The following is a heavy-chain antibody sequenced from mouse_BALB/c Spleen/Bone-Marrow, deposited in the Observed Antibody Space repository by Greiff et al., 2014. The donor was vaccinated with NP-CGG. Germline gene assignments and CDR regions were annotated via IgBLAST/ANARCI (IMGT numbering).Heavy chain of an antibody. Sequence: LQQSGSGLVRPGASVKLSCKASGYTFTSYWIHWVKQRPGQGLEWIGNIYPGSGTINYDEKFKNKATLTVDTSSSIAYMQLSSLTSEDSAVYYCRCYDYTMDYWGQGTSVTVSS. CDR2: IYPGSGTI. CDR3: RCYDYTMDY. CDR1: GYTFTSYW. J-gene: IGHJ4*01. V-gene: IGHV1S22*01. D-gene: IGHD1-1*01.